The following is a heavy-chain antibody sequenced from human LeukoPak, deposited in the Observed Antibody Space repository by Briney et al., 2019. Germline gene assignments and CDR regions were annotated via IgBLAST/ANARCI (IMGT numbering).Heavy chain of an antibody. J-gene: IGHJ4*02. CDR2: IFHRGTT. CDR3: ATLGLLRGAGFSLATHFDF. CDR1: GVSIANNYYY. V-gene: IGHV4-39*01. D-gene: IGHD1-26*01. Sequence: ASETLSLTCTVSGVSIANNYYYWAWIRQPPGKGLDLIGYIFHRGTTFYNSSLKSRVTISADSSKNQFSLRLTSVAAADTAVYYCATLGLLRGAGFSLATHFDFWGQGTLVTVSS.